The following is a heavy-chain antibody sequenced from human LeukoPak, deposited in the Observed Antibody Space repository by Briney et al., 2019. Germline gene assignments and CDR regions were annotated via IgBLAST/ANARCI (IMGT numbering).Heavy chain of an antibody. CDR1: VYSLTDLF. D-gene: IGHD4-17*01. V-gene: IGHV1-24*01. J-gene: IGHJ4*02. CDR2: FDPEDGEP. Sequence: ASVKVSRKVSVYSLTDLFLHWVRQAPGKGLEWVGGFDPEDGEPIYAQTFQGRLSMTEDTSKDTGYMELRNLRSEDTALYYCAKSHGDYGLLDYWGQGTLVTVSS. CDR3: AKSHGDYGLLDY.